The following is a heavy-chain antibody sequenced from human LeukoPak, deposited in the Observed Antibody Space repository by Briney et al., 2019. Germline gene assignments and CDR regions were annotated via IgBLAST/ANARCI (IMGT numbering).Heavy chain of an antibody. V-gene: IGHV1-3*01. Sequence: GASVKVSCKASGYTCISYAMHWVRQAPGQRLEWMGWINAGNGNTKYSQKFQGRVTITRDTSASTAYMGLSSLRSEDTAVYYCARDRLLWFGELFYQFDYWGQGTLVTVSS. CDR3: ARDRLLWFGELFYQFDY. D-gene: IGHD3-10*01. CDR1: GYTCISYA. CDR2: INAGNGNT. J-gene: IGHJ4*02.